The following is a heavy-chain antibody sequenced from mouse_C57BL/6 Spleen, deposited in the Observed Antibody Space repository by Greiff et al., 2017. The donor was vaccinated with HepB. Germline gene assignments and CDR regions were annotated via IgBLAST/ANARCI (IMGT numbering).Heavy chain of an antibody. CDR3: ARMDYGSDWYFDV. J-gene: IGHJ1*03. Sequence: QVQLKQPGAELVKPGASVKLSCKASGYTFTSYWMHWVKQRPGRGLEWIGRIDPNSGGTKYNEKFKSKATLTVDKPSSTAYMQLSSLTSEDSAVYYCARMDYGSDWYFDVWGTGTTVTVSS. D-gene: IGHD1-1*01. CDR2: IDPNSGGT. CDR1: GYTFTSYW. V-gene: IGHV1-72*01.